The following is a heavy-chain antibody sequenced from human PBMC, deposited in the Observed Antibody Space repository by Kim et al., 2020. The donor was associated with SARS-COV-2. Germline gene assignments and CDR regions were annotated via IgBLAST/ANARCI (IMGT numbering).Heavy chain of an antibody. V-gene: IGHV3-30*04. Sequence: GGSLRLSCAASGFTFSSYAMHWVRQAPGKVLEWVAVISYDGSNKYYADSVKGRFTISRDNSKNTLYLQMNSLRAEDTSVYYCARVGHSSGWYSFVSYYYGKDVWSQGTTGTVSS. CDR1: GFTFSSYA. CDR2: ISYDGSNK. D-gene: IGHD6-19*01. CDR3: ARVGHSSGWYSFVSYYYGKDV. J-gene: IGHJ6*02.